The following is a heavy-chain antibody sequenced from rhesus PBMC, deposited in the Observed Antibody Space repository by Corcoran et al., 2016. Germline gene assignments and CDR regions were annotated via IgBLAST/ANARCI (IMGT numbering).Heavy chain of an antibody. CDR1: GYSLRSGYYS. V-gene: IGHV4-122*02. Sequence: QVQLQESGPGLVKPSETLSLTCAVSGYSLRSGYYSIWVRQPPGNGLEWIWYITYSGSTSYNPSLKSRVTISRDTSKNQFSLKLSSVTAADTAVYYCARDVVTRKNWYFDIWGPGTPITISS. CDR3: ARDVVTRKNWYFDI. D-gene: IGHD4-17*01. CDR2: ITYSGST. J-gene: IGHJ2*01.